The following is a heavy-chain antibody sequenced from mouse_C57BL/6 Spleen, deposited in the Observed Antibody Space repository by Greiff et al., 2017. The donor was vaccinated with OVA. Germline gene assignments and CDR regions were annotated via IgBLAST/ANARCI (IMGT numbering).Heavy chain of an antibody. Sequence: EVQLQQSGPELVKPGDSVKISCKASGYSFTGYFMNWVMQSHGQSLEWIGRINPYNGDTFYNQKFKGKATLTVDKSSSTAHMELRSLTSEDSAVYYCARYYDYGNFDVWGTGTTVTVSS. CDR3: ARYYDYGNFDV. CDR1: GYSFTGYF. D-gene: IGHD2-4*01. J-gene: IGHJ1*03. CDR2: INPYNGDT. V-gene: IGHV1-20*01.